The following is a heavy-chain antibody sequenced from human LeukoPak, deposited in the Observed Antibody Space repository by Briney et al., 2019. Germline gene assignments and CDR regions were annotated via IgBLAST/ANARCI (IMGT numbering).Heavy chain of an antibody. J-gene: IGHJ4*02. Sequence: SETLSLTCSVSGGTISGSGYYWGWIRQPPGTGLEWIGSISYTGNTHYIPSLNSRVTISVDTSKNQFSLKLNSVTAADSAVYFCARSQTEITNPPLPGDYWGQGTLVTVSS. CDR1: GGTISGSGYY. CDR3: ARSQTEITNPPLPGDY. CDR2: ISYTGNT. D-gene: IGHD2-8*01. V-gene: IGHV4-39*07.